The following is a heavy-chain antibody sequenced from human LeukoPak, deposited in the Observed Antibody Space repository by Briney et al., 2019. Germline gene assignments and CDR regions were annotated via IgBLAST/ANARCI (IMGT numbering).Heavy chain of an antibody. CDR3: ARDRNGGDYADY. J-gene: IGHJ4*02. Sequence: SETLSLTCTVSGGSISSYYWSWIRQPPGKGLEWIGYIYYSGSTNYNPSLKSRVTISVDTSKNQFSLKLSSVTAADTAVYYWARDRNGGDYADYWGQGTLVTVSS. CDR2: IYYSGST. V-gene: IGHV4-59*01. D-gene: IGHD3-16*01. CDR1: GGSISSYY.